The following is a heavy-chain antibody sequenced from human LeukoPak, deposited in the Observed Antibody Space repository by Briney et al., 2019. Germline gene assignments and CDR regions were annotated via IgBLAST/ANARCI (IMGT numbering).Heavy chain of an antibody. J-gene: IGHJ4*02. Sequence: SETLSLTCTVSGGSISSSSYYWGWIRQPPGKGLEWIGSIYYSGSTYYNPSLKSRVTISEDTSKNQFSLKLSSVTAADTAVYYCARHWPGSIAVAIDYWGQGTLVTVSS. V-gene: IGHV4-39*01. CDR1: GGSISSSSYY. CDR3: ARHWPGSIAVAIDY. D-gene: IGHD6-19*01. CDR2: IYYSGST.